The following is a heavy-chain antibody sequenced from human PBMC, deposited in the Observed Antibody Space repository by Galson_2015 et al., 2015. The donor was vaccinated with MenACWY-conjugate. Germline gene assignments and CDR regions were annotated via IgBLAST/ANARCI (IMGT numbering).Heavy chain of an antibody. D-gene: IGHD5-12*01. CDR1: GYTFTYRY. Sequence: QSGAEVKKPGESLQISCTASGYTFTYRYLHWVRQAPGQALEWMGWIAPFNGNTNYAQKFQDRVTITRDRSMTTAYMELSSLRSDDTGMYDCASGDGGYAVNWGQGTLIPVSS. J-gene: IGHJ4*02. V-gene: IGHV1-45*02. CDR3: ASGDGGYAVN. CDR2: IAPFNGNT.